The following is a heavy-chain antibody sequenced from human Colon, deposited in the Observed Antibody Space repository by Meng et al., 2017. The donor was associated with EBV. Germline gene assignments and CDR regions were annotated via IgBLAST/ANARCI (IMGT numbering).Heavy chain of an antibody. CDR2: IFYSGNT. CDR1: GDSITTNGYY. D-gene: IGHD3-16*01. V-gene: IGHV4-39*07. Sequence: HLQLQESGPGLPKPSETLSLPCSVSGDSITTNGYYWGWIRQSPGKGLEWIGSIFYSGNTYFNPSLKTRVTISVDTSKNQFSLKLSSVTAADTAIYYCARERGGVTRDFDSWGQGALVTVSS. CDR3: ARERGGVTRDFDS. J-gene: IGHJ4*02.